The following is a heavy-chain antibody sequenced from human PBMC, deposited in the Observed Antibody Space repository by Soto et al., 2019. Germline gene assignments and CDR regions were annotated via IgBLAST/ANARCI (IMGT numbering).Heavy chain of an antibody. CDR1: GFTFSSYA. V-gene: IGHV3-30-3*01. Sequence: QVQLVESGGGVVQPGRSLRLSCAASGFTFSSYAMHWVRQAPGKGLEWVAVISYDGSNKYYADSVKGRFTIARDNSKKTLYLQMNSLSAEETAVYYFGRGAPMITFGGVPVFDYWGQGTLVTVSS. CDR2: ISYDGSNK. CDR3: GRGAPMITFGGVPVFDY. D-gene: IGHD3-16*01. J-gene: IGHJ4*02.